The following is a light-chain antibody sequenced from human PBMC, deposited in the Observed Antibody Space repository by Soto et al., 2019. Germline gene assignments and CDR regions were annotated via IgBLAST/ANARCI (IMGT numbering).Light chain of an antibody. V-gene: IGLV2-14*01. J-gene: IGLJ2*01. Sequence: QSALTQPASVSGSPGQSIAISCTGTSSDIGDYNYVSWYQQHPGKAPKLMTFDVSNRPSGVSNRFSGSMSGNTASLTISGLQPEDEADYYCSSYTGGSTVVFGGGTKLTVL. CDR2: DVS. CDR3: SSYTGGSTVV. CDR1: SSDIGDYNY.